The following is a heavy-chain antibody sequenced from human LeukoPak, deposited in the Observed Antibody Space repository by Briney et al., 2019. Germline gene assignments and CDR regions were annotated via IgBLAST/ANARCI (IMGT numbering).Heavy chain of an antibody. Sequence: GGSLRLSCAASGFTFSDYYMSWIRQAPGKGLEWVSHISSSGSTIYYADSVKGRFTISRDNAKNSLYLQMNSLRAEDTAVYYCARGVAYNWNDFLLSDYWGQGTLVTVSS. CDR2: ISSSGSTI. CDR1: GFTFSDYY. D-gene: IGHD1-1*01. J-gene: IGHJ4*02. CDR3: ARGVAYNWNDFLLSDY. V-gene: IGHV3-11*01.